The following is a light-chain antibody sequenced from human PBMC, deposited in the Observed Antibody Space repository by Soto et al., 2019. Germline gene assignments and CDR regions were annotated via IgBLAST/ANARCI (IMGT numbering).Light chain of an antibody. Sequence: DIVMTQSPLSLPVTPGEPASISCRSSQSLLHSNGYDYLDWYLQKPGQSPQLLIYLGSNRASGVPDRFSGSGSGTDFTRKISRVEAEDVGVYYCMQALQTPWTFGQGTKV. V-gene: IGKV2-28*01. CDR2: LGS. CDR1: QSLLHSNGYDY. CDR3: MQALQTPWT. J-gene: IGKJ1*01.